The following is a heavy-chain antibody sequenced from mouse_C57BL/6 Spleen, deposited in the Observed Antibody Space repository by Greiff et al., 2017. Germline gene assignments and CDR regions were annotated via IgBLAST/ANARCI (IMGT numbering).Heavy chain of an antibody. D-gene: IGHD3-2*02. V-gene: IGHV1-4*01. CDR1: GYTFTSYT. Sequence: VKLQQSGAELARPGASVKMSCKASGYTFTSYTMHWVKQRPGQGLEWIGYINPSSGYTKYNQKFKDKATLTADKSSSTAYMQLSSLTSEDSAVYYCAREDSSGYVGAYWGQGTLVTVSA. J-gene: IGHJ3*01. CDR3: AREDSSGYVGAY. CDR2: INPSSGYT.